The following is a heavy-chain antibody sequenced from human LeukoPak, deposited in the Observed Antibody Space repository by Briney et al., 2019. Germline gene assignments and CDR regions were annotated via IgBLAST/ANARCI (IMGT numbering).Heavy chain of an antibody. CDR1: GFTFSSYE. D-gene: IGHD3-10*02. V-gene: IGHV3-48*03. Sequence: GGTLRLSRAASGFTFSSYEMNWVRQPPGKGLEWVSYISSSGSTIYYADSVKGRFTISRDNAKNSLYLQMNSLRAEDTAVYYCAELGITMIGGVWGKGTTVTISS. J-gene: IGHJ6*04. CDR3: AELGITMIGGV. CDR2: ISSSGSTI.